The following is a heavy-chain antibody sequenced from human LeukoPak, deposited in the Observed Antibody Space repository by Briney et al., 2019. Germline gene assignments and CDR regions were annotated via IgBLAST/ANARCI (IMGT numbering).Heavy chain of an antibody. J-gene: IGHJ1*01. CDR3: ARQGLYDSIDFWTFQH. CDR2: ISSSSGYK. Sequence: PGGSLRLSCAASGFIFSDYYMSWIRQTPEKGLEWLSYISSSSGYKNYADSLKGRFTISRDNAKNSVYLQMNSLSAEDTAVYYCARQGLYDSIDFWTFQHWGQGTLVTVSS. V-gene: IGHV3-11*06. CDR1: GFIFSDYY. D-gene: IGHD3/OR15-3a*01.